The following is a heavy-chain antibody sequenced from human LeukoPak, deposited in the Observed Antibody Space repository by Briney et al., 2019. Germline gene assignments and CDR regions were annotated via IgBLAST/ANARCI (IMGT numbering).Heavy chain of an antibody. Sequence: TSLKVSCKASGGTSSSDAISWVRHAPGQGLEWMGRIIPIFGIANYAQKFQGRVTITADKSTSTAYMELSSLRSEDTAVYYCAGARFSGSYSFDYWGQGTLVTVSS. CDR1: GGTSSSDA. D-gene: IGHD1-26*01. J-gene: IGHJ4*02. CDR3: AGARFSGSYSFDY. CDR2: IIPIFGIA. V-gene: IGHV1-69*04.